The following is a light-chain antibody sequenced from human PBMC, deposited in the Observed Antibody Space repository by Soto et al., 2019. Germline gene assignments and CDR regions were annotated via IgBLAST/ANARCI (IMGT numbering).Light chain of an antibody. CDR1: QCVSSSY. V-gene: IGKV3-20*01. Sequence: EIVLTQSPGTLSLSPGERATLSCRASQCVSSSYLAWYQQKPGQAPRLLIYGASSRATGIPDRFSGSGSGTDFTLTISRLEPEDFAVYYCQQYGSSLSWTFGQGTKLEIK. CDR3: QQYGSSLSWT. CDR2: GAS. J-gene: IGKJ2*02.